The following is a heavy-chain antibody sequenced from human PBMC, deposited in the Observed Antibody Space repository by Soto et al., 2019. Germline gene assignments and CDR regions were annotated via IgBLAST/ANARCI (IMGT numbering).Heavy chain of an antibody. V-gene: IGHV3-48*03. D-gene: IGHD3-3*02. CDR1: GFAFSNYE. CDR2: ISLSGSTI. Sequence: GGSLRLSCAASGFAFSNYEMNWVRQAPGKGLEWVSYISLSGSTIYYADSVKGRFTISRDDAKNSLYLQMNSLRADDTAVYYCARESFSASPNFFDYWGQGTLVTVS. J-gene: IGHJ4*02. CDR3: ARESFSASPNFFDY.